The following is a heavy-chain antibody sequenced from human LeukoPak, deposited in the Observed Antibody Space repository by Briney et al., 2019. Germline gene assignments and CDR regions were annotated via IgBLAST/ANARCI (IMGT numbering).Heavy chain of an antibody. D-gene: IGHD5-12*01. CDR2: IYPGDSDT. CDR1: GYSFTSYW. Sequence: GESLKMSCKGSGYSFTSYWIGWVRQMPGKGLEWMGIIYPGDSDTRYSPSFQGQVTISADKSISTAYLQWSSLKASDTAMYYCARHDHSGYDSYYFDYWGQGTLVTVSS. V-gene: IGHV5-51*01. J-gene: IGHJ4*02. CDR3: ARHDHSGYDSYYFDY.